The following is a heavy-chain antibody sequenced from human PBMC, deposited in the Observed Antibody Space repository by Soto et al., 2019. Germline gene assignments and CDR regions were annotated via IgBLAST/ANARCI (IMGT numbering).Heavy chain of an antibody. D-gene: IGHD6-13*01. CDR1: GYTFTSYG. Sequence: EASVKVSCKASGYTFTSYGISWVRQAPGQGLEWMGWISAYNGNTNYAQKLQGRVTMTTDTSTSTAYMELRSLRSDDTAVYYCARDHLSYSSSWYFPHAEYFQHWGQGTLVTVSS. CDR2: ISAYNGNT. J-gene: IGHJ1*01. V-gene: IGHV1-18*01. CDR3: ARDHLSYSSSWYFPHAEYFQH.